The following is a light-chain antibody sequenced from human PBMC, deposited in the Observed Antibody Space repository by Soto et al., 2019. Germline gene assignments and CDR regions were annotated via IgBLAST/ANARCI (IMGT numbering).Light chain of an antibody. CDR2: GAS. CDR1: QTVSTN. CDR3: QQYNNWPLT. V-gene: IGKV3-15*01. Sequence: ERVMTQSPATLSVSPGERATLSCRASQTVSTNLAWYQLKPGQAPRLLIYGASTRATGVPARFSGSGSGTEFTLTISSLQSEDFEVYYCQQYNNWPLTLGGGTKADI. J-gene: IGKJ4*01.